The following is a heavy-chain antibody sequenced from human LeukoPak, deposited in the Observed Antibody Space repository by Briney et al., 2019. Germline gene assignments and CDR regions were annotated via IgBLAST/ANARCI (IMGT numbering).Heavy chain of an antibody. CDR2: IIPIFGTA. Sequence: GASVKVSCKASGGTFSSYAISWVRQAPGQGLEWMGGIIPIFGTANYAQKFQGRVTITADESTSTAYMELSSLRSEDTAVYYCASPIVGATSLEAGFDYWGQGTLVTVSS. CDR1: GGTFSSYA. V-gene: IGHV1-69*13. D-gene: IGHD1-26*01. J-gene: IGHJ4*02. CDR3: ASPIVGATSLEAGFDY.